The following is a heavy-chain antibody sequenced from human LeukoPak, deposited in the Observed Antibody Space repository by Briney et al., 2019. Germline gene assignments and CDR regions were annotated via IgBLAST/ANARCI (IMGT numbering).Heavy chain of an antibody. CDR2: IYTSGST. J-gene: IGHJ4*02. V-gene: IGHV4-61*02. CDR3: ARSFVTGSDY. CDR1: GGSISSGSYY. Sequence: SETLSLTCTVSGGSISSGSYYWSWIRQPAGKGLEWIGRIYTSGSTNYNPSLKSRVTISVDTSKNQFSLKLSTVTAADTAVYYCARSFVTGSDYWGQGTLVTVPS. D-gene: IGHD7-27*01.